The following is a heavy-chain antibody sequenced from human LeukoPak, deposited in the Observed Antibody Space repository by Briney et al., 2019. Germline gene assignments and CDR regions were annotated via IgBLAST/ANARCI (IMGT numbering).Heavy chain of an antibody. D-gene: IGHD3-3*01. V-gene: IGHV3-11*06. J-gene: IGHJ4*02. CDR3: ASAYYDFWSGYSDFDY. CDR2: ISSSSSYI. CDR1: GFTFSDYY. Sequence: PGGSLRLSCAASGFTFSDYYMSWIRQAPGKGLEWVSSISSSSSYIYYADSVKGRFTISRDNAKNSLYLQMNSLRAEDTAVYYCASAYYDFWSGYSDFDYWGQGTLVTVSS.